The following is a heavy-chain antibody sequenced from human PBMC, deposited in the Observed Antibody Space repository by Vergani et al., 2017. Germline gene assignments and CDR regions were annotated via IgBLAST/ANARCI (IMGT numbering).Heavy chain of an antibody. Sequence: QVQLVQSGAAVKKPGASAKVSCTASGYIFKNYYMHWLRLAPGQGFQWMGVVNFVTGAATSPQKFEGRITMTRDTSTATFYMDLSSLKYEDTAIYYCASAIGYCTSGSCRPYYFDVWGQGTLVTVSS. J-gene: IGHJ4*02. V-gene: IGHV1-46*02. CDR3: ASAIGYCTSGSCRPYYFDV. CDR2: VNFVTGAA. CDR1: GYIFKNYY. D-gene: IGHD2-15*01.